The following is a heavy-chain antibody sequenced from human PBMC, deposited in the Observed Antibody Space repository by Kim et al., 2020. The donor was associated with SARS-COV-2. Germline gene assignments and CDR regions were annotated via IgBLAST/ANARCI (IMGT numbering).Heavy chain of an antibody. CDR3: AREASGGAK. CDR2: I. Sequence: IYYADPVKGRFTISRDLSKNTLFLQMNSLKTDDTAMYYCAREASGGAKWGQGTLVTVSS. J-gene: IGHJ4*02. V-gene: IGHV3-33*01. D-gene: IGHD2-21*01.